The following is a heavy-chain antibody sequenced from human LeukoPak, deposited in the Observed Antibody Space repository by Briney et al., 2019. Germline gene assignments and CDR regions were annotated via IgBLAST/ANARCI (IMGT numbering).Heavy chain of an antibody. Sequence: GRSLRLSCAASGFTFSSYGMHGVRQAPGKGLEGVAVISYDGSNKYYADSVKVRFTISRDNYKNTLYLQMNSLRAEDTDVYYCAKDRYFDWLLWLFDSWGQGTLVTVSS. CDR3: AKDRYFDWLLWLFDS. CDR1: GFTFSSYG. CDR2: ISYDGSNK. V-gene: IGHV3-30*18. J-gene: IGHJ4*02. D-gene: IGHD3-9*01.